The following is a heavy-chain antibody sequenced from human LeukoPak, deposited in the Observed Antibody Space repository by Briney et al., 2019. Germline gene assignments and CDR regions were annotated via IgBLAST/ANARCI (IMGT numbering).Heavy chain of an antibody. V-gene: IGHV4-30-2*01. D-gene: IGHD5-12*01. Sequence: SETLSLTCTVSGGPISSGGYYWSWIRQPPGKGLEWIGYIYHSGSTYYNPSLKSRVTISVDRSKNQFSLKLSSVTAADTAVYYCARSAVIVATNPYYYYGMDVWGQGTTVTVSS. CDR1: GGPISSGGYY. CDR3: ARSAVIVATNPYYYYGMDV. CDR2: IYHSGST. J-gene: IGHJ6*02.